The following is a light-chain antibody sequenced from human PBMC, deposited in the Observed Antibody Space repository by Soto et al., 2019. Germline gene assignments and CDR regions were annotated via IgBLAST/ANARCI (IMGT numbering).Light chain of an antibody. J-gene: IGKJ4*01. CDR3: QQRSKWPLT. Sequence: EIVLTQSPATLSLSPGERATLSCRASQSISSYLGWYQQKPGQAPRLLIYDASNRAAGIPARFSGSGSGTDFTLTISSLAPEDCAVYYCQQRSKWPLTYGGGTKVEIK. CDR1: QSISSY. CDR2: DAS. V-gene: IGKV3-11*01.